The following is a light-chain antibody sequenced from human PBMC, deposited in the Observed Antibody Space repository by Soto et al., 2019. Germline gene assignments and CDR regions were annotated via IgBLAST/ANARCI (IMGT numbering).Light chain of an antibody. CDR3: QQYSKWPT. Sequence: EIVLTQSPGSLSLSPGERATLSCRASRGISSSYLAWYQQKPGQAPRLLIYGAATRATGIPDRFSGSGSGADFTLTISSLQSEDFAVYYCQQYSKWPTFGRGTKVDIK. CDR2: GAA. V-gene: IGKV3-20*01. CDR1: RGISSSY. J-gene: IGKJ1*01.